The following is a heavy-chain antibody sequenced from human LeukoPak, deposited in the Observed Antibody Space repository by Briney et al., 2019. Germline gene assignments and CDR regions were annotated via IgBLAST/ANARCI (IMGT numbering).Heavy chain of an antibody. D-gene: IGHD3-3*01. CDR3: ATPEYDFWSGYQEYFQH. Sequence: PGGSLRLSCAASGFTLRSYTMNWVRQAPGKGLEWVSAISGSGGSTYYADSVKGRFTISRDNSKNTLYLQMSSLRAEDTAVYYCATPEYDFWSGYQEYFQHWGQGTLVTVFS. CDR2: ISGSGGST. J-gene: IGHJ1*01. V-gene: IGHV3-23*01. CDR1: GFTLRSYT.